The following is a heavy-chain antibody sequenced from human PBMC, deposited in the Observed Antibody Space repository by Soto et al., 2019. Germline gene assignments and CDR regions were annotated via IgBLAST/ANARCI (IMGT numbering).Heavy chain of an antibody. Sequence: QVQLVESGGGVVQPGRSLRLSCAASGFTFSSYAMHWVRQAPGKGLEWVAVISYDGSNKYYADSVKGRFTISRDISKNTQYLQMNSLRAEDTAVYYCARAGGMDVWGQGTTVTVSS. CDR1: GFTFSSYA. CDR2: ISYDGSNK. V-gene: IGHV3-30-3*01. D-gene: IGHD3-10*01. J-gene: IGHJ6*02. CDR3: ARAGGMDV.